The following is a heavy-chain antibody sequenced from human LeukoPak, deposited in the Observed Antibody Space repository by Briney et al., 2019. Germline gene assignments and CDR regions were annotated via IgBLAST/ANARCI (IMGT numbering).Heavy chain of an antibody. CDR1: GYTFTNYD. D-gene: IGHD3-16*01. Sequence: APVKVSCKASGYTFTNYDINWVRQATGQGLEWMGWMNPKSGNTGYAQKLQGRVTMSMDTSISTAYMELTSLRSEDTAVYYCVAMLYWGQGTLVTVSS. CDR2: MNPKSGNT. V-gene: IGHV1-8*01. J-gene: IGHJ4*02. CDR3: VAMLY.